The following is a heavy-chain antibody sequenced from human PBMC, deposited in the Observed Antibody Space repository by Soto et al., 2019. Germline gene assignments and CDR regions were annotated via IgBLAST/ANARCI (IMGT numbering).Heavy chain of an antibody. J-gene: IGHJ4*02. V-gene: IGHV3-30*18. D-gene: IGHD3-10*01. CDR1: GFTFSSYG. CDR2: ISYDGSNK. CDR3: AKPHPPGG. Sequence: QVQLVESGGGVVQPGRSLRLSCAASGFTFSSYGMHWVRQAPGKGLEWVAVISYDGSNKYYADSVKGRFTISRDNSKNTLYLQMNSLRAEDTAVYYCAKPHPPGGWGQGTLVTVSS.